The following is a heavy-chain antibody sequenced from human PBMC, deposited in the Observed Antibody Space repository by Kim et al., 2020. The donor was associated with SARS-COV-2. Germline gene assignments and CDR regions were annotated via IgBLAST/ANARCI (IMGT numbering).Heavy chain of an antibody. CDR2: INGGGTTS. Sequence: GGSLRISCAASGVSLNTYWMHWVRHAPGKGLVWVSRINGGGTTSTYADSVRGRFTISRDNIKEMLYLQMRGLTGDNMGGYYCVRGGVTRNILDYWGQGSLVTVSS. CDR3: VRGGVTRNILDY. V-gene: IGHV3-74*03. J-gene: IGHJ4*02. D-gene: IGHD4-17*01. CDR1: GVSLNTYW.